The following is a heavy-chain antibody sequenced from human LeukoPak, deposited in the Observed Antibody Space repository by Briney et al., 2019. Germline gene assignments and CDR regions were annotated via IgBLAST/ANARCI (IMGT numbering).Heavy chain of an antibody. CDR3: ERGGLRVMVYRLYYMDV. V-gene: IGHV1-2*02. CDR1: GYSFTVYY. D-gene: IGHD2-8*01. Sequence: GASVTVSYRASGYSFTVYYMHWVGQAPGQGGEWRGWINPNRGDTKYTQKLQGGGTITRETANRTDYMEVSRVRYGDTGVCYCERGGLRVMVYRLYYMDVWGKGTTVTVSS. J-gene: IGHJ6*03. CDR2: INPNRGDT.